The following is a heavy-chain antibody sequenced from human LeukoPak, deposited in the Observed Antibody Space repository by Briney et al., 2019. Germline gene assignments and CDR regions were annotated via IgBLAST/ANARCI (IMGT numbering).Heavy chain of an antibody. CDR3: TTHYYDSSGYGRFFDH. CDR2: IKSKTDGGTT. CDR1: GFTFSNAW. V-gene: IGHV3-15*05. Sequence: GGSLRLSCAAPGFTFSNAWMSWVRQAPGKGLEWVGRIKSKTDGGTTDYAAPVKGRFTISRDDSKNTLYLQMNSVKTEDTAVYYCTTHYYDSSGYGRFFDHWGQGTLVTVSS. J-gene: IGHJ4*02. D-gene: IGHD3-22*01.